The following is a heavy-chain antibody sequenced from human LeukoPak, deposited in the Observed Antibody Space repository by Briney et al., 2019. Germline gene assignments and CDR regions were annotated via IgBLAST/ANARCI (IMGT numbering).Heavy chain of an antibody. V-gene: IGHV3-15*01. CDR1: GFTFSNAW. CDR3: YASGRGP. J-gene: IGHJ5*02. Sequence: GGSLILSCAASGFTFSNAWRTWVRQAPGKGLEWVGRVKSKTDGGTTNYAAPVKGRFTISRDDSKNTVFLQMDSLKSEDTAVYFCYASGRGPWGQGTLVTVSS. CDR2: VKSKTDGGTT. D-gene: IGHD3-10*01.